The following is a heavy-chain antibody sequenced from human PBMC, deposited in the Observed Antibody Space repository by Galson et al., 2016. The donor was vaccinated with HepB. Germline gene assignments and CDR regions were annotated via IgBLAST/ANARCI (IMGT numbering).Heavy chain of an antibody. CDR2: VYYIVST. D-gene: IGHD4-17*01. CDR1: GGSFSNYF. V-gene: IGHV4-59*01. J-gene: IGHJ6*03. Sequence: ETLSLTCTVSGGSFSNYFWSWIRQPPGKGLEWIGYVYYIVSTNYNPSPKSRVTISVDTSKNQSSLKLTSVTAADTAVYYCARGDNPDYGDYASAYYYMDVWGKGTTVTVSS. CDR3: ARGDNPDYGDYASAYYYMDV.